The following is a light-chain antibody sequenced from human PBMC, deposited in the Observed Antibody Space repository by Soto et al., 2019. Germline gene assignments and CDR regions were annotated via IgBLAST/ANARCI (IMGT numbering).Light chain of an antibody. CDR2: EVS. CDR3: TSYISMTTPVL. CDR1: SSDVGGYNY. J-gene: IGLJ2*01. Sequence: QSALTQPASVSGSPGQSITISCTGTSSDVGGYNYVSWYQQHPGKAPKLMIYEVSNRPSGVSNHFSGSKSANTASLTISGLQAEDNADYYCTSYISMTTPVLFGGGTKLTVL. V-gene: IGLV2-14*01.